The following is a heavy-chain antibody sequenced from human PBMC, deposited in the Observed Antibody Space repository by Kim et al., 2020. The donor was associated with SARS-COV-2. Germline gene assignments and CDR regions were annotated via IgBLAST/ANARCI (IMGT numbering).Heavy chain of an antibody. CDR1: GGSFSGYY. Sequence: SETLSLTCAVYGGSFSGYYWSWIRQPPGKGLEWIGEINHSGSTNYNPSLKSRVTISVDTSKNQFSLKLSSVTAADTAVYYCASRSKPGIAAARDYWGQGTLVTVSS. D-gene: IGHD6-13*01. J-gene: IGHJ4*02. V-gene: IGHV4-34*01. CDR3: ASRSKPGIAAARDY. CDR2: INHSGST.